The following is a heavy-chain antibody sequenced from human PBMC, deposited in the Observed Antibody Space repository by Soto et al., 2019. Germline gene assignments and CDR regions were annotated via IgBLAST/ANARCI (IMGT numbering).Heavy chain of an antibody. J-gene: IGHJ6*02. V-gene: IGHV3-33*01. Sequence: PGGSLRLSCAASGFTFSSYGMHWVRQAPDKGLEWVAVIWYDGSNKYYADSVKGRFTISRDNSKNTLYLQMNSLRAEDTAVYYCARGGNPPYYDFWSGPLYDYYYGMDVWGQGTTVTVSS. CDR1: GFTFSSYG. D-gene: IGHD3-3*01. CDR3: ARGGNPPYYDFWSGPLYDYYYGMDV. CDR2: IWYDGSNK.